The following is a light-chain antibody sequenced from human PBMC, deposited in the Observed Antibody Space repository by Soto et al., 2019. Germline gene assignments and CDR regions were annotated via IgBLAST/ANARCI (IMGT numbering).Light chain of an antibody. Sequence: MIQSPDCRTWYMGERATLNCKSNQSVLYSSNNKNYLAWYQQKPGQSPKLLIYWASTRESGVPDRFSGSGSGADFTLTISSLQSEDVAVYYCQQYCSNPRTFGQGT. CDR2: WAS. CDR1: QSVLYSSNNKNY. CDR3: QQYCSNPRT. V-gene: IGKV4-1*01. J-gene: IGKJ1*01.